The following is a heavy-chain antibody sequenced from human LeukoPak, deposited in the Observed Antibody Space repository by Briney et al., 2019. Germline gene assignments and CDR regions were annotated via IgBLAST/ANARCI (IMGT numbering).Heavy chain of an antibody. J-gene: IGHJ4*02. CDR1: GGSISSANYY. D-gene: IGHD3-10*01. V-gene: IGHV4-39*07. CDR3: ARDWPSVNYGFDY. Sequence: PSETLSLTCTVSGGSISSANYYWAWIRQPPGKGLEWIGDVYYSGSTYYNPSLKSRVTISVDTSKNQFSLKLSSVTAADTAVYYCARDWPSVNYGFDYWGQGTLVTVSS. CDR2: VYYSGST.